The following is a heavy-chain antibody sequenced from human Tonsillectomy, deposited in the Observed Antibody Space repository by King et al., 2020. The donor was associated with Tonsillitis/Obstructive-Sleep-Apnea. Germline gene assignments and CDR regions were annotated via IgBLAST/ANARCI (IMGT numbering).Heavy chain of an antibody. D-gene: IGHD2-8*01. CDR1: GGSISSYY. V-gene: IGHV4-59*01. Sequence: VQLQESGPGLVKPSETLSLTCTVSGGSISSYYWSWIRPPPGKGLECIGYIYYSGSTNYNPSLKSRVTISVDTSKNQFSLKLSSVTAADTAVYYCAREGAVMNAFDIWGQGTMVTVSS. CDR2: IYYSGST. J-gene: IGHJ3*02. CDR3: AREGAVMNAFDI.